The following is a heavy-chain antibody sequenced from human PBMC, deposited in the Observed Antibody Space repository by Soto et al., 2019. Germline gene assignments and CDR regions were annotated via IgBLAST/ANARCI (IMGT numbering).Heavy chain of an antibody. CDR3: ARDRQWLAYYYGMDV. V-gene: IGHV3-48*01. Sequence: GGSLRLSCAASGFTFSSYSMNWVRQAPGKGLEWVSYISSSSSTIYYADSVKSRFTINPDTSKNQFSLQLNSVTPEDTAVYYCARDRQWLAYYYGMDVWGQGTTVTVSS. D-gene: IGHD6-19*01. CDR2: ISSSSSTI. J-gene: IGHJ6*02. CDR1: GFTFSSYS.